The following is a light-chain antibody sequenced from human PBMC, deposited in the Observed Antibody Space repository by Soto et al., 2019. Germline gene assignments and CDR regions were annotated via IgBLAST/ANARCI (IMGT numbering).Light chain of an antibody. CDR1: QSVSSY. Sequence: EIVLTQSPATLSLFPGERATLSCRASQSVSSYLAWYQHKPGQAPRVLIYDASNRATGIPARFSGSGSGTDFTLTISNLEPEDFAVYYCQQRVSWPLAFGGGTKVEI. CDR3: QQRVSWPLA. V-gene: IGKV3-11*01. J-gene: IGKJ4*01. CDR2: DAS.